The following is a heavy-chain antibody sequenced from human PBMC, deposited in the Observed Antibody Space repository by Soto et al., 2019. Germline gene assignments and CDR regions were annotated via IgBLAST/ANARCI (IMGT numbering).Heavy chain of an antibody. CDR3: ARVPPWGNSAGDYYIQHYDS. CDR1: GYTFTSYA. CDR2: INAGNGNT. V-gene: IGHV1-3*01. Sequence: ASVKVSCKASGYTFTSYAMHWVRQAPGQRLEWMGWINAGNGNTKYSQKFQGRVTFTRDTFATTAYLELCSLRSEDTAVYYCARVPPWGNSAGDYYIQHYDSWGQGTPVTVSS. J-gene: IGHJ4*02. D-gene: IGHD3-10*01.